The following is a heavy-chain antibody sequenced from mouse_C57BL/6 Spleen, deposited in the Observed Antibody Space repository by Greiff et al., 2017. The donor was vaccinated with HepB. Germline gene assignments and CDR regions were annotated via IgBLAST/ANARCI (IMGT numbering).Heavy chain of an antibody. J-gene: IGHJ3*01. Sequence: QVQLQQSGAELVRPGSSVKLSCKASGYTFTSYWMHWVKQRPIQGLEWIGNIDPSDSETHYNQKFKDKATLTVDKSSSTAYMQLSSLTSEDSAVYYCAREYNRGSSPGWFAYWGQGTLVTVSA. CDR1: GYTFTSYW. D-gene: IGHD1-1*01. CDR2: IDPSDSET. V-gene: IGHV1-52*01. CDR3: AREYNRGSSPGWFAY.